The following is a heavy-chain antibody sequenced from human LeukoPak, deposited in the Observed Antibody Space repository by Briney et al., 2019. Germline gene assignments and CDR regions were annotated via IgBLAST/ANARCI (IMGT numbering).Heavy chain of an antibody. CDR1: GYNFNLYD. CDR2: MSPNSGHT. J-gene: IGHJ6*03. CDR3: ARLNFGELPPKLHFYYYMDV. D-gene: IGHD3-16*01. V-gene: IGHV1-8*01. Sequence: ASVKVSPKPSGYNFNLYDLAWVRQATGQGLEWVGWMSPNSGHTGYAQSFQGRLTMTMGTSTVTAYMDLNSLRSDDTAVYYCARLNFGELPPKLHFYYYMDVWGKGSTVAVFS.